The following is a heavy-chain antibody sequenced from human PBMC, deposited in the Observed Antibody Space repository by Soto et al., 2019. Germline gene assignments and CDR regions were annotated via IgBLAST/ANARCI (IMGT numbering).Heavy chain of an antibody. J-gene: IGHJ4*02. D-gene: IGHD1-20*01. CDR3: AKEVNNWNACFDY. CDR2: ISYDGSKK. Sequence: QVQLVESGGGVVQPGRSLRLSCAASGFTFSSYGMHWVRQAPGKGLEWVAVISYDGSKKYYADSVKGRFTISRDNSKNTLYLQMNSLRAEDTAVYYCAKEVNNWNACFDYWGQGPLVTVSS. CDR1: GFTFSSYG. V-gene: IGHV3-30*18.